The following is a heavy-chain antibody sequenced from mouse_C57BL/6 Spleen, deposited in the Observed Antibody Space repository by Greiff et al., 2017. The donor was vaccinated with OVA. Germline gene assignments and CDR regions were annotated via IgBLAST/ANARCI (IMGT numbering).Heavy chain of an antibody. CDR3: ARSTDSSGYSLAY. CDR1: GYAFSSSW. D-gene: IGHD3-2*02. J-gene: IGHJ3*01. CDR2: IYPGDGDT. V-gene: IGHV1-82*01. Sequence: QVQLQQSGPELVKPGASVKISCKASGYAFSSSWMNWVKQRPGQGLEWIGRIYPGDGDTNYNGKFKGKATLTADKSSSTAYMQLSSLTSEDSAVYFCARSTDSSGYSLAYWGQGTLVTVSA.